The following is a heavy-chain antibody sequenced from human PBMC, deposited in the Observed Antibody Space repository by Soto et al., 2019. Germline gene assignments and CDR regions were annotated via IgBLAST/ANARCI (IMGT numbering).Heavy chain of an antibody. D-gene: IGHD3-10*01. Sequence: SETLSLTCTVSGGSGSSYYWSWIRQPPGTGLEWIGWLYYSGSTSYNPSLKSRVTISGDPSKNQFSLKLSSVTAADTAVYYCARARFSSYFYMDVWGKGTAVTVSS. J-gene: IGHJ6*03. CDR2: LYYSGST. CDR1: GGSGSSYY. CDR3: ARARFSSYFYMDV. V-gene: IGHV4-59*02.